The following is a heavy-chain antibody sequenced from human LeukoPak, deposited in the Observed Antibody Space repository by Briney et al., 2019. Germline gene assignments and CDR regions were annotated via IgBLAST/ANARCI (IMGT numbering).Heavy chain of an antibody. J-gene: IGHJ3*02. Sequence: SVKVSCKASGGTFSSYAISWVRQAPGQGLEWMGRIIPTLGIANYAQKFQGRVTITADKSTSTAYMELSSLRSEDTAVYYCASSGSNDAFDIWGQGTMVTVSS. D-gene: IGHD3-22*01. V-gene: IGHV1-69*04. CDR2: IIPTLGIA. CDR1: GGTFSSYA. CDR3: ASSGSNDAFDI.